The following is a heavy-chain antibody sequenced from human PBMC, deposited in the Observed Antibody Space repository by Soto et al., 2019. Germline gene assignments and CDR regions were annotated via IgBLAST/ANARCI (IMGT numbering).Heavy chain of an antibody. J-gene: IGHJ4*02. CDR2: ISYTGSA. Sequence: SETLSLTCSVSGGSIRGSYCSWIRQPPEKGLEWIASISYTGSATHNPSLKSRVSVSVDTTENQCSLKLTSVTAADTATYYCATGGGWLQNSNLRGLYFDYWGQGALVTVSS. D-gene: IGHD6-19*01. CDR3: ATGGGWLQNSNLRGLYFDY. CDR1: GGSIRGSY. V-gene: IGHV4-59*01.